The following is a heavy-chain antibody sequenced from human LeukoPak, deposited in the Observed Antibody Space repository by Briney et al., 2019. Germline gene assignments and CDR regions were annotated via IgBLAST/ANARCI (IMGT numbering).Heavy chain of an antibody. V-gene: IGHV1-46*01. CDR3: AKGYCTGASRYVLDS. CDR1: GYDFTTNY. J-gene: IGHJ4*02. Sequence: ASVKVSCKASGYDFTTNYIHWVRQAPGQGLEWMGTINPSVGSTTYGQRFQGRVTMTRDTSTTTVYMDLSSLTSEDTAIYYCAKGYCTGASRYVLDSWGQGTLVTVSS. D-gene: IGHD2-8*02. CDR2: INPSVGST.